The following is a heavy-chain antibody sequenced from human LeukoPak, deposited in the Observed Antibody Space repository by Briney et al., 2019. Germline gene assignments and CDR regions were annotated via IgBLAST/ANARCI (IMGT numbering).Heavy chain of an antibody. CDR2: INAGNGNT. V-gene: IGHV1-3*01. D-gene: IGHD3-22*01. CDR1: GYTFTNYW. J-gene: IGHJ4*02. Sequence: GGSRKISWKGSGYTFTNYWIGWVRQAPGQRLEWMGWINAGNGNTKYSQKFQGRVTITRDTSARTAYMELSSLRSEDTAVYYCAGAITYFVTYYYDSSGIRGPPGGYWGQGNLVTVSS. CDR3: AGAITYFVTYYYDSSGIRGPPGGY.